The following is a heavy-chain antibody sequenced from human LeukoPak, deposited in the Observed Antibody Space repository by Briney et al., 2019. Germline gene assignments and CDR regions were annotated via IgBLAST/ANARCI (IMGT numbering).Heavy chain of an antibody. J-gene: IGHJ4*02. Sequence: PSETLSLTCTVSGGPISSYYWSWIRQPPGKGLEWIGYIYYSGSTNYNPSLKSRVTISVDTSKNQFSLKLSSVTAADTAVYYCARDGYYGSGSHTAYFDYWGQGTLVTVSS. CDR3: ARDGYYGSGSHTAYFDY. CDR2: IYYSGST. D-gene: IGHD3-10*01. CDR1: GGPISSYY. V-gene: IGHV4-59*01.